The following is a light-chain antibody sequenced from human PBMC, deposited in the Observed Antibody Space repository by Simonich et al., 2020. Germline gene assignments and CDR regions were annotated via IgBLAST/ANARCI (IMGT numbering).Light chain of an antibody. CDR2: RNN. Sequence: QSVLTQPPSVSGAPGQRVTISCTGSSSNIGAGYDVHWYQQLPGTAPKLLSYRNNQRPSGVPDRFSGSKSGTSASLAISGLQSEDEADYYCAAWDDSLNGVVFGGGTKLTVL. J-gene: IGLJ2*01. CDR3: AAWDDSLNGVV. CDR1: SSNIGAGYD. V-gene: IGLV1-44*01.